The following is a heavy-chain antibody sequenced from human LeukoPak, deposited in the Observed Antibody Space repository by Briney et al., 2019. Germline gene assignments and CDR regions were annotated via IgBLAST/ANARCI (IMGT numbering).Heavy chain of an antibody. CDR2: IYYSGST. CDR3: ARGDSSGYYFDY. Sequence: SQTLSLTSTVSGGSISSGDYYWSWIRQPPGKGLEWIGYIYYSGSTYYNPSLKSRVTISVDTSKNQFSLKLSSVTAADTAVYYCARGDSSGYYFDYWGQGTLVTVSS. V-gene: IGHV4-30-4*01. CDR1: GGSISSGDYY. J-gene: IGHJ4*02. D-gene: IGHD3-22*01.